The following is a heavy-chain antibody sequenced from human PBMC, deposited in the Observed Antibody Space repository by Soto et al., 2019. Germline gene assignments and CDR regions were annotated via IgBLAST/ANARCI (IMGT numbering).Heavy chain of an antibody. CDR3: ARDRTGDLFDY. V-gene: IGHV4-30-2*01. Sequence: PSETLSLTCAVSGGSISSGGYSWSWIRQPPGKGLEWIGYIYHSGSTYYNPSLKSRVTISVDTSKNQFSLKLSSVTAADTAVYYCARDRTGDLFDYWGQGTLVTVSS. D-gene: IGHD7-27*01. J-gene: IGHJ4*02. CDR2: IYHSGST. CDR1: GGSISSGGYS.